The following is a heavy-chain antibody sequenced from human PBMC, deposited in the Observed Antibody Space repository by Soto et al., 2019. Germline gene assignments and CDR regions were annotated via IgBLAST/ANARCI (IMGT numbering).Heavy chain of an antibody. V-gene: IGHV3-33*01. Sequence: QAQLVESGGGVVQPGTSLRLSCAASGFTFKNYGMHWVRQAPGKGLEWVAVIWYDGSYKYYGDSVKGRFTISRDDSKNTLYLQMNSLRVDDTAVYHCAREEGHIGSQVNYWGQGTLVTVSS. CDR3: AREEGHIGSQVNY. J-gene: IGHJ4*02. CDR2: IWYDGSYK. D-gene: IGHD3-10*01. CDR1: GFTFKNYG.